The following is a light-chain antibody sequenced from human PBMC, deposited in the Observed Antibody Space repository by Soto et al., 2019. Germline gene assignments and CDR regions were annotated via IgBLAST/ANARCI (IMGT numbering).Light chain of an antibody. CDR3: SSYAGSSNV. CDR2: TTN. CDR1: SGSVSTSYY. Sequence: QAVVTQEPSLSVTPGGTVTLTCGLSSGSVSTSYYPSWNQQTPGQAPRTLIYTTNTRSSGVPDRFSGSKSGNTASLTVSGLQAEDEADYYCSSYAGSSNVFGTGTKVTVL. V-gene: IGLV8-61*01. J-gene: IGLJ1*01.